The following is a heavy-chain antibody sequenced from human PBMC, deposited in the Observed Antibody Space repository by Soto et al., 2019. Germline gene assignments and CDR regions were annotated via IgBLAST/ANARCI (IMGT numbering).Heavy chain of an antibody. Sequence: PSETLSLTCTVSGGSISSYYWSWIRQPPGKGLEWIGYIYYSGSTNYNPSLKSRVTISVDTSKNQFSLKLSSVTAADTAVYCCARQYNWNDNFDYWGQGTLVTVSS. CDR1: GGSISSYY. CDR2: IYYSGST. CDR3: ARQYNWNDNFDY. J-gene: IGHJ4*02. V-gene: IGHV4-59*08. D-gene: IGHD1-1*01.